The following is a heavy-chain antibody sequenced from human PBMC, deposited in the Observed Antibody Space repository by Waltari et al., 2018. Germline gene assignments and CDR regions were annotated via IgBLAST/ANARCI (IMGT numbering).Heavy chain of an antibody. Sequence: QVQLQESGPGLVKPSETLSLTCAVSGYSISSGYYWGWTRQPPGKGLEWIGSIYHSGSTYYNPSLKSRVTISVDTSKNQFSLKLSSVTAADTAVYYCARSGSDYYGSGSYSGGPPYYYYGMDVWGQGTTVTVSS. CDR3: ARSGSDYYGSGSYSGGPPYYYYGMDV. D-gene: IGHD3-10*01. J-gene: IGHJ6*02. V-gene: IGHV4-38-2*01. CDR2: IYHSGST. CDR1: GYSISSGYY.